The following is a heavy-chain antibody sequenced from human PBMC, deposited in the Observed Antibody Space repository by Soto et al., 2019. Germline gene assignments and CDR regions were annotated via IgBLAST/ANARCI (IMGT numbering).Heavy chain of an antibody. J-gene: IGHJ4*02. CDR3: ARTGDGHHAFLDY. CDR1: GFTFSSYW. CDR2: INQDGNED. D-gene: IGHD1-1*01. V-gene: IGHV3-7*01. Sequence: VHLEESGGGLVQPGGSLRLSCAASGFTFSSYWMNWVRQAPGKGLEWVANINQDGNEDNLLDSVKGRFTISRDNAKKSTLLQMNSLRVDDTAVYYCARTGDGHHAFLDYWGQGALVSVSS.